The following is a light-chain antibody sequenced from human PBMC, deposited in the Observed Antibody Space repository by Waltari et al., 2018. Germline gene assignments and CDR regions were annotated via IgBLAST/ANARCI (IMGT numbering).Light chain of an antibody. CDR3: QQYGASPWT. CDR1: QSVTNNH. V-gene: IGKV3D-20*01. Sequence: IVLTQSPGTLSLSPGERATLSCGASQSVTNNHLAWYQQKPGLAPRLLIYDASSRATDIPERFSGSGSGTDFTLTISRLEPEDFAFYYCQQYGASPWTFGQGTK. CDR2: DAS. J-gene: IGKJ1*01.